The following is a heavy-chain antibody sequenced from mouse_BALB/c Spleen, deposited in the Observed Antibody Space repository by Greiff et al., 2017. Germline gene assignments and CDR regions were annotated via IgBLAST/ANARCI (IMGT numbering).Heavy chain of an antibody. CDR2: ISSGGST. V-gene: IGHV5-6-5*01. D-gene: IGHD3-2*01. J-gene: IGHJ4*01. Sequence: DVKVEESGGGLVKPGGSLKLSCAASGFTFSSYAMSWVRQTPETRLEWVASISSGGSTYYPDSVKGRFTISRDNARNILYLQMSSLRSEDTAMYYCARGADRVYAMDYWGQGTSVTVSS. CDR3: ARGADRVYAMDY. CDR1: GFTFSSYA.